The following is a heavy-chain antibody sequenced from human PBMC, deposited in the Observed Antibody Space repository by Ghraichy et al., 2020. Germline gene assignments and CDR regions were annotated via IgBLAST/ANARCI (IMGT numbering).Heavy chain of an antibody. CDR1: GFTFNTYT. CDR2: ISYDGRNK. Sequence: GESLNISCAASGFTFNTYTMNWVRQAPGKGLEWVAVISYDGRNKYYADSVKGRFTISRDNSKNTLYLLMNTLRAEDTAMYYCAKDMSEYSSSSTRFYDGMGVWGQGTTVTVSS. D-gene: IGHD6-6*01. CDR3: AKDMSEYSSSSTRFYDGMGV. V-gene: IGHV3-30*18. J-gene: IGHJ6*02.